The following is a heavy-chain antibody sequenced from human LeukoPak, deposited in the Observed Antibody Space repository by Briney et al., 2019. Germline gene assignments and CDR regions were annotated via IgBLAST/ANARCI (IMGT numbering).Heavy chain of an antibody. J-gene: IGHJ4*02. CDR2: INPNSGGA. V-gene: IGHV1-2*02. CDR1: GYTFTEYY. CDR3: ARGQSLNDY. Sequence: ASVKVSCKASGYTFTEYYMHWVRQAPGQGLEWMGWINPNSGGANYAENFQGRVTMTRDTSISTAYMELSSLGYDDTALYYCARGQSLNDYWGQGTLVTVSS.